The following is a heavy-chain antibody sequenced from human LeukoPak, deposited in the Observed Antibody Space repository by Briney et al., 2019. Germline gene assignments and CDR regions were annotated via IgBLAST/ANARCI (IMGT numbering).Heavy chain of an antibody. Sequence: GAALKISYKGSGYSFTSYWVGWVRPMPGKGLEWMGIIYPGDSDTRYSPSFQGQVTISADKSISTAYLQWSSLKASDTAMYYCARQGARGHGYSGYERHWGQGTLVTVSS. CDR1: GYSFTSYW. J-gene: IGHJ4*02. D-gene: IGHD5-12*01. CDR2: IYPGDSDT. CDR3: ARQGARGHGYSGYERH. V-gene: IGHV5-51*01.